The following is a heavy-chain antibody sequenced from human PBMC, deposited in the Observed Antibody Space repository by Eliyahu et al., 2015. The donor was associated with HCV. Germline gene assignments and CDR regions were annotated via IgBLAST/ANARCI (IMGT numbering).Heavy chain of an antibody. CDR3: ARGRASTFDF. CDR2: TYYASKWYN. Sequence: QVQLQQSGPGLVKPSQTLPLTCAIPGDSVSANSIAWNWIRQSPSRGLEWLGRTYYASKWYNDYAGSVKGRITINPDTSKNQFSLQLDSVTPEDTAVYYCARGRASTFDFWGQGTMVTVAS. J-gene: IGHJ3*01. D-gene: IGHD5/OR15-5a*01. CDR1: GDSVSANSIA. V-gene: IGHV6-1*01.